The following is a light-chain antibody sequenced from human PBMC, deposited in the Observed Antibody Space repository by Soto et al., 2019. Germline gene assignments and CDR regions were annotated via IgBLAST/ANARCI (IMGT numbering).Light chain of an antibody. Sequence: EIVLTQSPGTLSLSPGERATLSCRASQSVRSSYLAWYQQKPDQAPRLLMYGASSRATGIPDRFSGSGSGTDFTLTISRLEPEDFAVYYCQQYGSSPTFGQGTRLEIK. CDR1: QSVRSSY. CDR3: QQYGSSPT. CDR2: GAS. V-gene: IGKV3-20*01. J-gene: IGKJ5*01.